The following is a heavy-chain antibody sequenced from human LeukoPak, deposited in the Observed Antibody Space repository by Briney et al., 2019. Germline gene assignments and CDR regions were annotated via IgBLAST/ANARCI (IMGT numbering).Heavy chain of an antibody. CDR2: IDRSGGTT. CDR3: ARGHYGLDN. Sequence: GGSLRLSCAASGFTFSDHYMSWIRQAPGKGLEWVSWIDRSGGTTYSADSVKGRFTISRDNAKNSLYLQMNSLRSEDTAVYFCARGHYGLDNWGQGTLVTVSS. CDR1: GFTFSDHY. D-gene: IGHD4-17*01. V-gene: IGHV3-11*01. J-gene: IGHJ4*02.